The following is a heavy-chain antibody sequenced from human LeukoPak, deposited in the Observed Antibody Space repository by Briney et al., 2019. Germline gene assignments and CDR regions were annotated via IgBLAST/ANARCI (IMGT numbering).Heavy chain of an antibody. CDR1: GFTFSSYS. V-gene: IGHV3-21*01. Sequence: GGSLRLSCAPSGFTFSSYSMNWVPPAPGKGLEGFSSISSGGTYIYYADSVQGRFTISRDNAKNSLYLQMNRLRAEDTAIYYCARMDNWNARGDRGDAFEIWGQGTMVTVSS. J-gene: IGHJ3*02. CDR3: ARMDNWNARGDRGDAFEI. D-gene: IGHD1-1*01. CDR2: ISSGGTYI.